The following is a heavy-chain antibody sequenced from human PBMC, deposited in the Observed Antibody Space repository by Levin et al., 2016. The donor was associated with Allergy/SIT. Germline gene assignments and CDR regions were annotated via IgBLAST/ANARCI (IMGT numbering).Heavy chain of an antibody. V-gene: IGHV3-23*01. CDR3: AKDFGGDCYPGVCGGPHDY. D-gene: IGHD2-21*02. J-gene: IGHJ4*02. CDR2: ISGSGGST. Sequence: WIRQPPGKGLEWVSAISGSGGSTYYADSVKGRFTISRDNSKNTLYLQMNSLRAEDTAVYYCAKDFGGDCYPGVCGGPHDYWGQGTLVTVSS.